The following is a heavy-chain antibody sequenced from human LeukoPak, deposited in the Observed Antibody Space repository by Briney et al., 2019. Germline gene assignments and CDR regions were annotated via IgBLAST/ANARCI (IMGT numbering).Heavy chain of an antibody. CDR3: ARDNSYTAMAEDY. J-gene: IGHJ4*02. CDR1: GFTFSSYG. D-gene: IGHD5-18*01. Sequence: GGSLRLSCAASGFTFSSYGMHWVRQAPGKGLEWVAVIWYDGSNKYYADSVKGRFTISRDNSKNTLYLQMNSLRAEDTAVYYCARDNSYTAMAEDYWGQGTLVTVSS. CDR2: IWYDGSNK. V-gene: IGHV3-33*08.